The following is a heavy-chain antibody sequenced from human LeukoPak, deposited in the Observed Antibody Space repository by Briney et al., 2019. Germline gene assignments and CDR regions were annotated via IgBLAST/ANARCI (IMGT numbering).Heavy chain of an antibody. V-gene: IGHV4-59*08. J-gene: IGHJ4*02. CDR3: ARHSGRGGPGDPGIDY. CDR1: GGSISSYY. Sequence: PSETLSLTCTVSGGSISSYYWSWIRQPPGKGLEWIGYIYYSGSTNYNPSLKSRVTISVDTSKNQFSLKLSSVTAADTAVYYCARHSGRGGPGDPGIDYWGQGTLVTVSS. D-gene: IGHD1-14*01. CDR2: IYYSGST.